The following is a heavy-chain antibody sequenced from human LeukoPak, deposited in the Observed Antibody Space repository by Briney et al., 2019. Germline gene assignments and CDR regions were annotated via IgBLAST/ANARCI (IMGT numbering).Heavy chain of an antibody. J-gene: IGHJ4*02. CDR1: GGTFSSYA. CDR2: FSGSGGDT. Sequence: SCKASGGTFSSYAMSWVRQAPGKGLEWVSAFSGSGGDTYYADSVKGRFTISRDNSKNTLYLQMNSLRAEDTAAYYCAKSGYNRFDYWGQGTLVTVSS. V-gene: IGHV3-23*01. CDR3: AKSGYNRFDY. D-gene: IGHD5-24*01.